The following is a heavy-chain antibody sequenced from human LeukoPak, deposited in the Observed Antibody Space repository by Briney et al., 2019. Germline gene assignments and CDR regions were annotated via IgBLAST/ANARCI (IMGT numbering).Heavy chain of an antibody. Sequence: SETLSLTCTVSGYSISSGYFWGWIRQPPGKGLEWIGVYHVGTTDYNPSLKSRVTISVDTSKNQFSLKLSSVTAADTAVYYCARHVGDIVVVPTGTLGAFDIWGQGTMVTVSS. V-gene: IGHV4-38-2*02. CDR3: ARHVGDIVVVPTGTLGAFDI. CDR2: VYHVGTT. CDR1: GYSISSGYF. J-gene: IGHJ3*02. D-gene: IGHD2-2*01.